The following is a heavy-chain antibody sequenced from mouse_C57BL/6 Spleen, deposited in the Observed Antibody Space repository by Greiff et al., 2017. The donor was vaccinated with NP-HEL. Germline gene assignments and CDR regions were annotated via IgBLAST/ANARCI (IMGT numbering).Heavy chain of an antibody. J-gene: IGHJ2*01. D-gene: IGHD2-4*01. CDR3: AREDYDYDGGYYFDY. CDR2: INPGSGGT. V-gene: IGHV1-54*01. Sequence: VKLMESGAELVRPGTSVKVSCKASGYAFTNYLIEWVKQRPGQGLEWIGVINPGSGGTNYNEKFKGKATLTADKSSSTAYMQLSSLTSEDSAVYFCAREDYDYDGGYYFDYWGQGTTLTVSS. CDR1: GYAFTNYL.